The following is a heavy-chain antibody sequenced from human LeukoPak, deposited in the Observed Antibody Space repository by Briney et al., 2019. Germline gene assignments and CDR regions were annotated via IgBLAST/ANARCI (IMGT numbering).Heavy chain of an antibody. CDR1: GGSFSGYY. V-gene: IGHV4-34*01. D-gene: IGHD2-2*01. CDR3: ARAEYCSSTSCSLDWFDP. J-gene: IGHJ5*02. CDR2: INHSGST. Sequence: SETLSLTCAVYGGSFSGYYWSWIRQPPGKGLEWIGEINHSGSTNYNPSLKSRVTILVDTSKNQFSLKLSSVTAADTAVYYCARAEYCSSTSCSLDWFDPWGQGTLVTVSS.